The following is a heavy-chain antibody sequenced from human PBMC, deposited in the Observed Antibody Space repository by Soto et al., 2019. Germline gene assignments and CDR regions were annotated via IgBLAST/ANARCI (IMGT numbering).Heavy chain of an antibody. D-gene: IGHD3-22*01. CDR2: ISSSGSTI. CDR3: AKNPVYYYDSTGYHFDY. Sequence: PGGSLRLSCATSGFTFSDYWMTWVRQAPGKGLEWVSYISSSGSTIYYADSVKGRFTISRDNAKNSLYLQMNSLRAEDTAVYYCAKNPVYYYDSTGYHFDYWGQGTLVTVSS. CDR1: GFTFSDYW. J-gene: IGHJ4*02. V-gene: IGHV3-11*01.